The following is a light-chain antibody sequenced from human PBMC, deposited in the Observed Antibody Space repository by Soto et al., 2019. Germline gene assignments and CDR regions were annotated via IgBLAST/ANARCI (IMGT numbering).Light chain of an antibody. V-gene: IGLV2-11*01. Sequence: QSALTQPRSVSGSPGQSVTISCTGTSSDVGGYNYVSWYQQHPDKAPKVMIYDVSKRPSGVPDRFSGSKSGNTASLTISGLQAEDEADYYCCSYAGSYTYVFGSGTKGTVL. CDR1: SSDVGGYNY. J-gene: IGLJ1*01. CDR3: CSYAGSYTYV. CDR2: DVS.